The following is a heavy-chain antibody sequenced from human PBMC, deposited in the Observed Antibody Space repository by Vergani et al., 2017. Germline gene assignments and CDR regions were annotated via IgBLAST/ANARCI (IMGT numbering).Heavy chain of an antibody. CDR2: IYYSGDT. CDR1: GGSISSDTSY. CDR3: AERSTLYYMGG. Sequence: QVQLQESGPGLVKPSQTLSLTCTVSGGSISSDTSYWSWLRHHPGKGLEWIGYIYYSGDTYYTPSLKSRLNISLDTSKNQFFLKLTSVTGAYTAVYFCAERSTLYYMGGWWKGTTVTVSS. J-gene: IGHJ6*03. D-gene: IGHD2-15*01. V-gene: IGHV4-31*03.